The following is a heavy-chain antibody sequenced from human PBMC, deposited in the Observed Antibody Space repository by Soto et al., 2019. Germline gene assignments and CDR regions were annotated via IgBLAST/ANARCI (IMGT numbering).Heavy chain of an antibody. D-gene: IGHD6-13*01. CDR1: GGTFSRYV. Sequence: QVQLVQSGAEVKKPGSSVKVSCKASGGTFSRYVISWVRQAPGQGLEWMGGIMLIFGRANYAQKSQGRVSITAEESTNTVYREWSSLTSEDTAVYYCARGGSSWARFDYWGQGRLVTVSS. CDR2: IMLIFGRA. CDR3: ARGGSSWARFDY. J-gene: IGHJ4*02. V-gene: IGHV1-69*01.